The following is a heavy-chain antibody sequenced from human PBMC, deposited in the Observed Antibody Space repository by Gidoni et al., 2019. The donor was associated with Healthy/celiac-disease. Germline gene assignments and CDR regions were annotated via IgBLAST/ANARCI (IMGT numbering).Heavy chain of an antibody. Sequence: EVQLVESGGGLVQPGRSLRLSCAAPGFTFDDYAMHWFRQAPGKGLEWVSGISWNSGSICYADSVKGRFTISRDNAKNSLYLQMNSLRAEDTALYYCAKAQGRIAARPVDYWGQGTLVTVSS. V-gene: IGHV3-9*01. J-gene: IGHJ4*02. CDR1: GFTFDDYA. D-gene: IGHD6-6*01. CDR3: AKAQGRIAARPVDY. CDR2: ISWNSGSI.